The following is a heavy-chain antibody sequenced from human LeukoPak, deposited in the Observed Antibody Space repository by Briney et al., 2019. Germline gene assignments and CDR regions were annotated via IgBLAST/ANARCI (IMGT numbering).Heavy chain of an antibody. CDR3: ARALIVGATTAGLFDY. CDR2: ISAYNGHT. CDR1: GYTFTSYG. J-gene: IGHJ4*02. V-gene: IGHV1-18*01. D-gene: IGHD1-26*01. Sequence: GASVKVSCKASGYTFTSYGISWVRQAPGQGLERMGWISAYNGHTNYAQKLQGRVTMTTDTSTSTAYMELRSLRSDDTAVYYCARALIVGATTAGLFDYWGQGTLVTVSS.